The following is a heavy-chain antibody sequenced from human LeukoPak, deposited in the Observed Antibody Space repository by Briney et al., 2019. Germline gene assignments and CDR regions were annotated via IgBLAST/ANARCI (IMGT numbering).Heavy chain of an antibody. Sequence: GGSLRLFCAASGFTFSSYAMSWVRQAPGKGLEWVSAISGSGGSTYYADSVKGRFTISRDNSKNTLYLQMNSLRAEDTAVYYCARDGTIFGVVITDYYYYYGMDVWGQGTTVTVSS. D-gene: IGHD3-3*01. CDR2: ISGSGGST. J-gene: IGHJ6*02. CDR3: ARDGTIFGVVITDYYYYYGMDV. CDR1: GFTFSSYA. V-gene: IGHV3-23*01.